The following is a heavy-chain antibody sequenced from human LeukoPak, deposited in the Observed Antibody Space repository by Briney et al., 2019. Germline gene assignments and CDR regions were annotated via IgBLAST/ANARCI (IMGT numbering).Heavy chain of an antibody. CDR3: VRVLGSPSYFDY. D-gene: IGHD6-6*01. CDR2: TYRGGTT. CDR1: GITVSNNH. J-gene: IGHJ4*02. V-gene: IGHV3-66*01. Sequence: GGYLRLSCAASGITVSNNHMSWVRQAPDKTLEWVSVTYRGGTTEYTHSVKDRFTTLRDDSANTLYLQMSTLRVEDTAVYYCVRVLGSPSYFDYWGQGTLVTVSS.